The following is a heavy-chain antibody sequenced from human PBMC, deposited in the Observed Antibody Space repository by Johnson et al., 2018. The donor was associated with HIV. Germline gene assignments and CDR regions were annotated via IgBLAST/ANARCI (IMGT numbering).Heavy chain of an antibody. CDR3: ARDHSGWWAWALDI. J-gene: IGHJ3*02. CDR2: ISYDGSDK. CDR1: GFTFSSYA. V-gene: IGHV3-30*04. Sequence: QVQLVESGGGVVQPGRSLRLSCAASGFTFSSYAFHWVRQAPAKGLEWVASISYDGSDKYHADSVKGRFTISRDNSKNTLFLEMNSLRVEDTAVYYCARDHSGWWAWALDIWGQGTMGTVSS. D-gene: IGHD6-19*01.